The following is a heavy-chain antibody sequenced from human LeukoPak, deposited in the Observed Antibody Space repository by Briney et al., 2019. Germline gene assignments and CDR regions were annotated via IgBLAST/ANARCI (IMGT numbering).Heavy chain of an antibody. D-gene: IGHD3-22*01. CDR1: RFTFSSYV. J-gene: IGHJ4*02. Sequence: GGSLRLSCAASRFTFSSYVMSWVRQAPGKGLEWVSAISGSGGSTYYADSVKGRFTISRDNSKNTLYLQMNSLRAEDTAVYYCAKAPVGSGYYFFDYWGQGTLVTVSS. CDR3: AKAPVGSGYYFFDY. V-gene: IGHV3-23*01. CDR2: ISGSGGST.